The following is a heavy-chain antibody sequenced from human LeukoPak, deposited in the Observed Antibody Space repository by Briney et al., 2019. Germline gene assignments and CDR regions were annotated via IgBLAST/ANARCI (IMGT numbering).Heavy chain of an antibody. J-gene: IGHJ3*02. CDR1: GFNVSSNY. CDR3: ARQRQWNDGFDI. CDR2: IYSGGTT. D-gene: IGHD6-19*01. V-gene: IGHV3-53*01. Sequence: GGSLRLSCAASGFNVSSNYMSWVRQAPGKGLEWASVIYSGGTTFKAGSVKGRFTISRDTSKNTVYLQMNSLRAEDTAIYYCARQRQWNDGFDIWGQGAVVTVSS.